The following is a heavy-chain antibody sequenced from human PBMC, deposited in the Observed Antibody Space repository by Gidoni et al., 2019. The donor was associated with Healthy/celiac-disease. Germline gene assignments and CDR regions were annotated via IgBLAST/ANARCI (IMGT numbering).Heavy chain of an antibody. CDR2: ISYDGSNK. J-gene: IGHJ6*03. V-gene: IGHV3-30*18. CDR3: AKDGMDIVVVPAADSRYYYYYYMDV. Sequence: QVQLVESGGGVVQPGRSRRLSCAASGFTFSSAGMHWVRQAPGKGLEWVAVISYDGSNKYYADSVKGRFTSSRDNSKNTLYLQMNSLRAEDTAVYYCAKDGMDIVVVPAADSRYYYYYYMDVWGKGTTVTVSS. CDR1: GFTFSSAG. D-gene: IGHD2-2*03.